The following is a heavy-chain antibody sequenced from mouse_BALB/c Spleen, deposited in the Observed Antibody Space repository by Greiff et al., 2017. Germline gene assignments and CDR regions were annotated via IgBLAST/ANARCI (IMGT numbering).Heavy chain of an antibody. CDR1: GFAFSSYD. CDR2: ISSGGGST. D-gene: IGHD2-3*01. V-gene: IGHV5-12-1*01. J-gene: IGHJ3*01. Sequence: EVNLVESGGGLVKPGGSLKLSCAASGFAFSSYDMSWVRQTPEKRLEWVAYISSGGGSTYYPDTVKGRFTISRDNAKNTLYLQMSSLKSEDTAMYYCARHESGYYSWFAYWGQGTLVTVSA. CDR3: ARHESGYYSWFAY.